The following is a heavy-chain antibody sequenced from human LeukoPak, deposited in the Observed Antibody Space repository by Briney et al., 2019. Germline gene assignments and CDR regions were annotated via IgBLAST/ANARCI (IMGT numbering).Heavy chain of an antibody. J-gene: IGHJ4*02. CDR3: ARGGVYSSPPRY. V-gene: IGHV4-39*07. CDR1: GGSISSSSHY. D-gene: IGHD6-13*01. Sequence: SETLSLTCTVSGGSISSSSHYWGWIRQPPGKGPEWIGSIYYSGSTYYNPSLKSRVTISVDTSKNQFSLKLSSVTAADTAVYYCARGGVYSSPPRYWGQGTLVTVSS. CDR2: IYYSGST.